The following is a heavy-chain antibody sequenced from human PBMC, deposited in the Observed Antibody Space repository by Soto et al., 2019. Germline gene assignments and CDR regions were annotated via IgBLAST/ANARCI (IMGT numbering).Heavy chain of an antibody. D-gene: IGHD6-19*01. J-gene: IGHJ1*01. CDR3: ARGSSGWYDWYFQH. Sequence: GGSLRLSCAASGFTFSSYSMNWVRQAPGKGLEWVSSISSSSSYIYYADSVKGRFTISRDNAKNSLYLQMNSLRAEDTAVYYCARGSSGWYDWYFQHWGQGTLVTVSS. V-gene: IGHV3-21*01. CDR2: ISSSSSYI. CDR1: GFTFSSYS.